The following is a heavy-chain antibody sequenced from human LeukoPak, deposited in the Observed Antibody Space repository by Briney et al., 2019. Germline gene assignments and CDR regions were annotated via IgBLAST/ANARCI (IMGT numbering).Heavy chain of an antibody. CDR1: GFTFTDFY. CDR2: ISRSSTDT. J-gene: IGHJ4*02. Sequence: PGGSLRLSCAASGFTFTDFYMSWIRQAPGKGLEWLSDISRSSTDTNYADSVKGRFTISRDNAKNSLFLQLNSLRAEDTAVYYCARKTYYYDPGSYSKSYYFDYWGQGTLVTVSS. V-gene: IGHV3-11*06. CDR3: ARKTYYYDPGSYSKSYYFDY. D-gene: IGHD3-10*01.